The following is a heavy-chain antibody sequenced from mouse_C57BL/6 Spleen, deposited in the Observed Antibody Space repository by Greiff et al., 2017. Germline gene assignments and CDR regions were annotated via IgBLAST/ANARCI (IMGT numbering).Heavy chain of an antibody. J-gene: IGHJ4*01. CDR1: GYTFTDYY. Sequence: EVQLQQSGPVLVKPGASVKMSCKASGYTFTDYYMNWVKQSHGKSLEWIGVINPYNGGTSYNQKFKGKATLTVDKSSSTAYMELNSLTSEDSAVYYCAPTGNYYAMDYWGQGTSVTVSS. CDR2: INPYNGGT. CDR3: APTGNYYAMDY. D-gene: IGHD4-1*02. V-gene: IGHV1-19*01.